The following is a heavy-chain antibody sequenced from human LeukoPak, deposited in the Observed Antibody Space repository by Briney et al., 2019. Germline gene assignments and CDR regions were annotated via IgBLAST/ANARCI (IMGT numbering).Heavy chain of an antibody. J-gene: IGHJ4*02. V-gene: IGHV4-4*07. CDR2: IYTSGST. CDR3: ARVKASSTSWTFDQ. CDR1: GGSTNSYY. Sequence: PSETLSLTCSVSGGSTNSYYWSWIRQSGGKGLEWIGRIYTSGSTVYNPSLNSRLTMSIDTSKNQFSLTLKSVTATDTAVYYCARVKASSTSWTFDQWGQGAQVTVSS. D-gene: IGHD2-2*01.